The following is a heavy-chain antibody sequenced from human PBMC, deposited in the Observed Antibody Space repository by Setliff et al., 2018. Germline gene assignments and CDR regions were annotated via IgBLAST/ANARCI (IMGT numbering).Heavy chain of an antibody. J-gene: IGHJ4*02. Sequence: GASVKVSCKTSGYSFTSHYMHWVRQAPGQGLEWMGIINPGGLTSSSTQKFEGRVTMTRDTSTSTVYMEMSSLTSEDTAMYYCARAGDAAAGRKGVFEYWGQGSLVTVS. CDR3: ARAGDAAAGRKGVFEY. V-gene: IGHV1-46*01. D-gene: IGHD6-13*01. CDR1: GYSFTSHY. CDR2: INPGGLTS.